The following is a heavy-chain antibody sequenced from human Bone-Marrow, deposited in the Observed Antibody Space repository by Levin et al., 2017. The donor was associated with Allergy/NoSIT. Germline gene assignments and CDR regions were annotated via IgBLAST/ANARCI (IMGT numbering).Heavy chain of an antibody. V-gene: IGHV3-15*07. D-gene: IGHD4-17*01. CDR3: ATDRGGDYTFDY. J-gene: IGHJ4*02. CDR2: IKNEGDGGTA. CDR1: GFIFSNAW. Sequence: GESLKISCAGSGFIFSNAWMNWVRQAPGKGLEWVGRIKNEGDGGTANYAAPVKGRFTISRDDSKNTLFLQMDNLKIEDTAVYYCATDRGGDYTFDYWGQGTLVTVSS.